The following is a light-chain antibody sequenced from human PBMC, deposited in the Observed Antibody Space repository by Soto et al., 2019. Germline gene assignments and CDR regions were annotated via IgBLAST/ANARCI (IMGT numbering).Light chain of an antibody. CDR1: QNIASY. CDR3: QQRTNWPPLT. CDR2: DAS. Sequence: EIVLTQSPATLSLSPGERATLSCRASQNIASYLAWYQHRPDQAPRLLISDASNRAAGIPDRFSGSGSGTAFTLTISSLEPEDFAIYYCQQRTNWPPLTFGGGTRVEI. V-gene: IGKV3-11*01. J-gene: IGKJ4*01.